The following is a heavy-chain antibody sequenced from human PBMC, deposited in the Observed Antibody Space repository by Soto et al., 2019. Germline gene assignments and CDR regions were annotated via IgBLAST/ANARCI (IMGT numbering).Heavy chain of an antibody. CDR3: ARGQSCSGGSCYSDLGY. D-gene: IGHD2-15*01. CDR1: GGSFSGYY. V-gene: IGHV4-34*01. Sequence: QVQLQQWGAGLLKPSETLSLTCAVYGGSFSGYYWSWIRQPPGKGLEWIGEINHSGSTNYNPSLKSRVTISVDTSKNQFSRKLSSVTAADTAVYYCARGQSCSGGSCYSDLGYWGQGTLVTVSS. J-gene: IGHJ4*02. CDR2: INHSGST.